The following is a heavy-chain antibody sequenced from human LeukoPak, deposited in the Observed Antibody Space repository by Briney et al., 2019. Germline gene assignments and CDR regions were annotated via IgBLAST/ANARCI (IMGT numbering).Heavy chain of an antibody. Sequence: PGGSLRLSCAVSGFTYSNSQMNWVRQAPGKGLEWISYINDRGSTVYYADSVKGRFTISRDNAKNSLHLQMNSLRAEDTAVYYCARDRSIGWSLDWGQGTLVTVSS. V-gene: IGHV3-48*03. CDR2: INDRGSTV. D-gene: IGHD6-19*01. CDR1: GFTYSNSQ. CDR3: ARDRSIGWSLD. J-gene: IGHJ4*02.